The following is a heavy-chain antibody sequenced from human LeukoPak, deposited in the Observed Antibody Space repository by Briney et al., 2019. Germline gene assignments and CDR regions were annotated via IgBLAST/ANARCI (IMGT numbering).Heavy chain of an antibody. V-gene: IGHV5-10-1*01. CDR1: GYSFTNYR. Sequence: PGGSLRISCKGSGYSFTNYRISWVRHMPGRGLEWMGWIDASDSYTNYSPSFQGHVTISADKSSSTAYLQWSSLKAPDTAIYYCARHVLYSYGPQWWFDPWGQGTLVTVSS. CDR2: IDASDSYT. J-gene: IGHJ5*02. CDR3: ARHVLYSYGPQWWFDP. D-gene: IGHD5-18*01.